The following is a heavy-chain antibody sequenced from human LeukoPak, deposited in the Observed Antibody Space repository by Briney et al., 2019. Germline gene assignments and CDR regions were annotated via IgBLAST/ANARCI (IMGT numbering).Heavy chain of an antibody. CDR3: ARETYYDFWSGYYTAYYFDY. CDR2: ISYDGSNK. J-gene: IGHJ4*02. V-gene: IGHV3-30*04. D-gene: IGHD3-3*01. Sequence: GGSLRLPCAASGFTFSSYAMHWVRQAPGKGLEWVAVISYDGSNKCYADSVKGRFTISRDNSKNTLYLQMNSLRAEDTAVYYCARETYYDFWSGYYTAYYFDYWGQGTLVTVSS. CDR1: GFTFSSYA.